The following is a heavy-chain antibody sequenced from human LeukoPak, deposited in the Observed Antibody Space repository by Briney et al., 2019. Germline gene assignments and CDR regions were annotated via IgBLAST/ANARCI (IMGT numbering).Heavy chain of an antibody. CDR2: ISSSSSYI. V-gene: IGHV3-21*01. CDR3: ARSSGTYFPFEY. D-gene: IGHD1-26*01. J-gene: IGHJ4*02. Sequence: GGSLRLSCAASGFTFSSYSMNWVRQAPGKGLEWVSSISSSSSYIYYADSVKGRFTISRDNAKNSLYLHMNSLRAEDTAVYYCARSSGTYFPFEYWGQGTLVTVSS. CDR1: GFTFSSYS.